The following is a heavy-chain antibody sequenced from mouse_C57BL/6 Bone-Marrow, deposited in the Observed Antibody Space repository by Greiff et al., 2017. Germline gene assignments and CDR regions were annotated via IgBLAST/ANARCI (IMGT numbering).Heavy chain of an antibody. V-gene: IGHV5-9*01. CDR1: GFTFSSYT. J-gene: IGHJ1*03. CDR2: ISGGGGNT. D-gene: IGHD1-1*01. Sequence: EVHLVESGGGLVKPGGSLKLSCAASGFTFSSYTMSWVRQTPEQRLQWVAAISGGGGNTYYPDSVKGRFTLSRDNDKNILYLQMSSLRSEDTPLYYCSRQVTTVLATKYFDVWGTGTTVTVSS. CDR3: SRQVTTVLATKYFDV.